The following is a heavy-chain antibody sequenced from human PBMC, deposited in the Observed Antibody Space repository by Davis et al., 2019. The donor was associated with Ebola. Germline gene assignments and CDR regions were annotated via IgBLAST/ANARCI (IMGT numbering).Heavy chain of an antibody. J-gene: IGHJ4*02. CDR2: IGTAGDP. CDR1: GFTVSDYD. D-gene: IGHD1-1*01. Sequence: GESLKISCAASGFTVSDYDMHWVRQPTGKGLEWVSGIGTAGDPYYPDSAKGRFTISRDNSKNTLYLQMNSLRAEDTAVYYCARATTLLNWGQGTLVTVSS. V-gene: IGHV3-13*05. CDR3: ARATTLLN.